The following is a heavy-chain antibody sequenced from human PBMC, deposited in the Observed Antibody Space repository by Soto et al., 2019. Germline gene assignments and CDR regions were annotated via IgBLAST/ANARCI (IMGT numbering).Heavy chain of an antibody. J-gene: IGHJ6*02. CDR2: INHSGST. CDR1: GGSFSGYY. Sequence: QVQLQQWGAGLLKPSETLSLTCAVYGGSFSGYYWSWIRQPPGKGLEWIGEINHSGSTNYNPSLKGRVTISVDTSKNQFSLKLSSVTAADTAVYYCARVPSMYYGMDVWGQGTTVTVSS. V-gene: IGHV4-34*01. CDR3: ARVPSMYYGMDV.